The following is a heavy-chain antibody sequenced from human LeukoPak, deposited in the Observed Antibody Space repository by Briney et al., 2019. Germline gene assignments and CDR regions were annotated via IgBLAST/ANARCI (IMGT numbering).Heavy chain of an antibody. Sequence: EASVKVSCKASGYTFTGYDMHWVRQAPGQGLEWMGRINPNSGDTNYAQNFQGRVTMTRDTSISTVYMELSRLRSDDTAVYYCARDPSAGSPHGWFDPWGQGTLVTVSS. CDR2: INPNSGDT. D-gene: IGHD2-15*01. J-gene: IGHJ5*02. V-gene: IGHV1-2*06. CDR1: GYTFTGYD. CDR3: ARDPSAGSPHGWFDP.